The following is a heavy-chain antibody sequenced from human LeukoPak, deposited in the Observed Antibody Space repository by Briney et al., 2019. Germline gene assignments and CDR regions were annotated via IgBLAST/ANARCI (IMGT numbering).Heavy chain of an antibody. CDR3: ARDSPLYGYVTDY. J-gene: IGHJ4*02. CDR2: IWYDGSNK. D-gene: IGHD5-18*01. CDR1: GFTFSTYG. V-gene: IGHV3-33*01. Sequence: GGSLTLSCAASGFTFSTYGMHWVRQVPGQGLEWVALIWYDGSNKYYADSVKGRFTISRDNSKNTLYLQMNSLRAEDTAVCYCARDSPLYGYVTDYWGQGTLVTVSS.